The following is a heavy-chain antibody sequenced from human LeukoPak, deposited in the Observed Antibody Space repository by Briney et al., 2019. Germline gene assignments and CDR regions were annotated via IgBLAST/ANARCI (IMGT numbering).Heavy chain of an antibody. CDR3: ARDRLEWLLLRREVPDYMDV. CDR2: INHSGST. D-gene: IGHD3-3*01. V-gene: IGHV4-34*01. Sequence: SETLSLTCAVYGGSFGGYYWSWIRQPPGKGLEWIGEINHSGSTNYNPSLKSRVTISVDTSKNQFSLKLSSMTAADTAVYYCARDRLEWLLLRREVPDYMDVWGKGTTVTVSS. J-gene: IGHJ6*03. CDR1: GGSFGGYY.